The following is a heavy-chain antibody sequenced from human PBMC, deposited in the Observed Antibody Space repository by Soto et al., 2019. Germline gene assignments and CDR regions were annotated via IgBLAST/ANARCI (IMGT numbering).Heavy chain of an antibody. CDR3: AGSLGLSYALNRLVITTFGCY. CDR1: GGTFNKYA. V-gene: IGHV1-69*01. J-gene: IGHJ4*02. Sequence: QVQLVQSGAEVKKPGSSVKVSCRASGGTFNKYAISWVRQAPGQGLEWMGGMIPVFGATNYAQRVQGRVTITAVGSTRTAYMEVSSLRSEDTAVYCCAGSLGLSYALNRLVITTFGCYWGQGTLVTISP. CDR2: MIPVFGAT. D-gene: IGHD3-22*01.